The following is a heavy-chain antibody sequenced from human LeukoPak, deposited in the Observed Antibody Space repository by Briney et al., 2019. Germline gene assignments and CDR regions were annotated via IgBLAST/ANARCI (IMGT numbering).Heavy chain of an antibody. D-gene: IGHD3-3*01. CDR3: ARSFDFWSGSYYFDY. V-gene: IGHV3-33*01. J-gene: IGHJ4*02. CDR2: IWYDGSNK. Sequence: GGSLRLSCAASGFTFSSYGMHWVRQAPGKGPEWVAVIWYDGSNKYYADSVKGRFTISRDNSKNTLYLQMNSLRAEDTAVYYCARSFDFWSGSYYFDYWGQGTLVTVSS. CDR1: GFTFSSYG.